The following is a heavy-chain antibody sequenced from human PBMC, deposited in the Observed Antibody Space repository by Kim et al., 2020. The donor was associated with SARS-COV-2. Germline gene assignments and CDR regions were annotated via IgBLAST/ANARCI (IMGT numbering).Heavy chain of an antibody. Sequence: ADSVKGRFTTSRDNSKNTLYLQMPSLRAEDTAVYYCAKVDSSWFGELFDYWGQGALVTVSS. J-gene: IGHJ4*02. CDR3: AKVDSSWFGELFDY. D-gene: IGHD3-10*01. V-gene: IGHV3-33*06.